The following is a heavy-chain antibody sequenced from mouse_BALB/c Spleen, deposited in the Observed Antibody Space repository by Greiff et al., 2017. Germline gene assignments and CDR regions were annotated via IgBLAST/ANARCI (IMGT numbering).Heavy chain of an antibody. CDR1: GSTFTDYY. J-gene: IGHJ1*01. CDR2: IRNKANGYTT. V-gene: IGHV7-3*02. D-gene: IGHD2-3*01. Sequence: EVHLVESGGGLVQPGGSLRLSCATSGSTFTDYYMSWVRQPPGKALEWLGFIRNKANGYTTEYSASVKGRFTISRDNSQSILYLQMNTLRAEDSATYYCARDDGYPTLDWYFDVWGAGTTVTVSS. CDR3: ARDDGYPTLDWYFDV.